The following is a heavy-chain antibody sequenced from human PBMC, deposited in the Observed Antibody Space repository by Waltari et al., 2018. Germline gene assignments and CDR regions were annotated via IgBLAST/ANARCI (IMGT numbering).Heavy chain of an antibody. D-gene: IGHD6-19*01. CDR2: IRSKAYGGTT. CDR3: TREGQGSGWYFKIYYYYYMDV. J-gene: IGHJ6*03. V-gene: IGHV3-49*05. Sequence: EVQLVESGGGLVKPGRSLRLSCTASGFTFGDYAMSWFRQAPGAGRGWVGFIRSKAYGGTTEYAASVKGRFTISRDDSKSIAYLQMNSLKTEDTAVYYCTREGQGSGWYFKIYYYYYMDVWGKGTTVTVSS. CDR1: GFTFGDYA.